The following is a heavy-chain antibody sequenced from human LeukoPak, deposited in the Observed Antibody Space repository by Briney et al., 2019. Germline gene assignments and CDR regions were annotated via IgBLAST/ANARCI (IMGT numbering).Heavy chain of an antibody. D-gene: IGHD3-10*01. Sequence: GGSLRLSCAASGFTFNIHGMNWVRQAPGKGLEWVSGISPSGDILYYADSVKGRFTISRDNSKNTLYLQMNSLRAEDTAVYYCAKRLLWFGEFDSFDYWGQGTLVTVSS. V-gene: IGHV3-23*01. CDR2: ISPSGDIL. CDR1: GFTFNIHG. CDR3: AKRLLWFGEFDSFDY. J-gene: IGHJ4*02.